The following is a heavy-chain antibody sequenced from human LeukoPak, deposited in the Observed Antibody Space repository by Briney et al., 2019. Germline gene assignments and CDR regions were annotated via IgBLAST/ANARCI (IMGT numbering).Heavy chain of an antibody. D-gene: IGHD2-2*01. V-gene: IGHV1-18*01. CDR1: GYTFTSYG. CDR2: ISAYNGNT. J-gene: IGHJ4*02. Sequence: ASVKVSCKASGYTFTSYGISWVRQAPGQGLEWMGWISAYNGNTNYAQKLQGRVTMTTDTSTSTAYMELRSLRSGDTAVYYCARDHRRYCSSTSCSIAGYWGQGTLVTVSS. CDR3: ARDHRRYCSSTSCSIAGY.